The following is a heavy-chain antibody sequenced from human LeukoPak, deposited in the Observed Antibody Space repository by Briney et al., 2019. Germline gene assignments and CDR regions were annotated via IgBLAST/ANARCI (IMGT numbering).Heavy chain of an antibody. CDR2: ISSSSSTI. Sequence: GGSLRLSCAASGFTFSSYSMNWVRQAPGKGLEWVSYISSSSSTIYYADSVKGRFTISRDNAKNSLYLQMNSLRAEDTAVYYCARDPHPMDDYWGQGTLVTVSS. CDR3: ARDPHPMDDY. J-gene: IGHJ4*02. CDR1: GFTFSSYS. V-gene: IGHV3-48*01.